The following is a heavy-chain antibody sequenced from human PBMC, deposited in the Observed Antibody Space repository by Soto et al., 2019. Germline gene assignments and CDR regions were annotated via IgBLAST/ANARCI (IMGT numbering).Heavy chain of an antibody. D-gene: IGHD2-2*02. Sequence: PGESLKISCKGSGYSFTSYWISWVRQMPGKGLEWMGRIDPSDSYTNYSPSFQGHVTISADKSISTAYLQWSSLKASDTAMYYCARLPAAINYYYGMDVWGQGTTVTVSS. CDR2: IDPSDSYT. V-gene: IGHV5-10-1*01. CDR3: ARLPAAINYYYGMDV. CDR1: GYSFTSYW. J-gene: IGHJ6*02.